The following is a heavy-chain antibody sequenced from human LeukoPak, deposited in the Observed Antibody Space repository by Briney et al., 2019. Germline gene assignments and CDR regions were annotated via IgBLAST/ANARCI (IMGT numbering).Heavy chain of an antibody. V-gene: IGHV1-18*01. Sequence: ASVKVSCKASGYTFTSYGISWVRQAPGQGLEWMGWISAYNGNTNYAQKLQGRVTMTTDTSTSTAYMELRNLRSDDTAVYYCAREEEYYYYMDVWGKGTTVTVSS. CDR1: GYTFTSYG. J-gene: IGHJ6*03. CDR2: ISAYNGNT. CDR3: AREEEYYYYMDV.